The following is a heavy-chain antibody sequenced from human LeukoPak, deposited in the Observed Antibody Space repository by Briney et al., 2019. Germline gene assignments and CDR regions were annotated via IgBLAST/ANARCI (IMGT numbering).Heavy chain of an antibody. D-gene: IGHD5-12*01. CDR3: AVKGGYNDYDAPFDY. CDR2: INHSGST. J-gene: IGHJ4*02. CDR1: GGSFSGYY. V-gene: IGHV4-34*01. Sequence: PSETLSLTCAVYGGSFSGYYWSWIRQPPGKGLEWIGEINHSGSTNYNPSLKSRVTISVDTSKNQFSLKLSSVTAADTAVYYCAVKGGYNDYDAPFDYWGPGTLVTVSS.